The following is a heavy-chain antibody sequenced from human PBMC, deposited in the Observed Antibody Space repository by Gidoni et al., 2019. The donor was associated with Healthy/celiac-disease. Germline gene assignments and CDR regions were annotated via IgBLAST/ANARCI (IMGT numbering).Heavy chain of an antibody. CDR1: GGSISSSSYY. Sequence: QLQLQDSGPALVKPSATLSLPCPVSGGSISSSSYYWGWIRQPPGKGLELIGSIYYSGSTYYNPSLKSRVTISVDTSKIQFSLKLSSVTAADTAVYYCARDAELGYCSSTSCYRWFDPWGQGTLVTVSS. D-gene: IGHD2-2*01. CDR3: ARDAELGYCSSTSCYRWFDP. J-gene: IGHJ5*02. V-gene: IGHV4-39*02. CDR2: IYYSGST.